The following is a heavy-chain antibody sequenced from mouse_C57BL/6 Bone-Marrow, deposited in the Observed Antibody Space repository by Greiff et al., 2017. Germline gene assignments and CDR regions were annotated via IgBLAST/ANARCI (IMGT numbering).Heavy chain of an antibody. J-gene: IGHJ3*01. Sequence: VKLQQPGAELVKPGASVKLSCTASGYTFTSYWMQWVKQRPGQGLEWIGEIDPSDSYNNYNQTFKGKATLTVDHSASTASMQLSSLTSEDSAVYYCAPRDSSGYVMVYWGQGTLVTVSA. D-gene: IGHD3-2*02. CDR2: IDPSDSYN. V-gene: IGHV1-50*01. CDR1: GYTFTSYW. CDR3: APRDSSGYVMVY.